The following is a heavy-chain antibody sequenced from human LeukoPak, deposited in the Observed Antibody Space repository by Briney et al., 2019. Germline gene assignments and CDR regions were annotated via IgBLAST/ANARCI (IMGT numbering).Heavy chain of an antibody. Sequence: GGSLRLSCAASGFTFSNYAMTWVRQAPGKGLEWVGRIKTKIDGGTTDYAAPVKGRFTISRDDSKNTLYLQMNSLKTEDTAVYYCTTQPWQVDYWGQGTLVTVSS. CDR2: IKTKIDGGTT. CDR3: TTQPWQVDY. D-gene: IGHD6-19*01. J-gene: IGHJ4*02. V-gene: IGHV3-15*01. CDR1: GFTFSNYA.